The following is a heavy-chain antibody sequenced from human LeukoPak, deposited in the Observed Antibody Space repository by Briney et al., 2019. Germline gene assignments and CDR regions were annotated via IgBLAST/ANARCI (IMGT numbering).Heavy chain of an antibody. V-gene: IGHV3-48*04. Sequence: YPGGSLRLSCAASGFTFSGHSMNWVRQAPGKGLEWISFVSISSGTIYYADSVNGRFRISRDNAKSSLDLEMNSLRAEDTAVYYCAKVDGSSWYSPFDYWGQGTLVTVSS. CDR2: VSISSGTI. D-gene: IGHD6-13*01. CDR3: AKVDGSSWYSPFDY. J-gene: IGHJ4*02. CDR1: GFTFSGHS.